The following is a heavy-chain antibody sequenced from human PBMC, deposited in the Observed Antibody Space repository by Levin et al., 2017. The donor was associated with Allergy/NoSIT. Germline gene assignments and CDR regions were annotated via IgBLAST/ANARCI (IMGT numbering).Heavy chain of an antibody. J-gene: IGHJ5*02. Sequence: SETLSLTCSVSGDSINDDHHYRAWVRQSPGKGLEWLGYIHHTGSTYLNPSLHNRISLSIDTSKNLFSVNVNSVTAADTAVYFCARDDIGVAAHFDPWGPGILVTVSA. CDR1: GDSINDDHHY. D-gene: IGHD1-26*01. V-gene: IGHV4-30-4*01. CDR2: IHHTGST. CDR3: ARDDIGVAAHFDP.